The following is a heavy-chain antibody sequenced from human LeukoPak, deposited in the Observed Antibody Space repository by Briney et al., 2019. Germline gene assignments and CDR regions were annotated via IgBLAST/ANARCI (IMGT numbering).Heavy chain of an antibody. CDR1: GYTFTSYY. D-gene: IGHD3-10*01. J-gene: IGHJ5*02. CDR3: ARDVYYYGSGSCDGWFDP. CDR2: INPSGGST. Sequence: ASVKVSCKASGYTFTSYYMHWVRQAPGQGLEWMGIINPSGGSTSYAQKFQGRVTMTRDTSTSTVYMELSSLRSEDTAVYYCARDVYYYGSGSCDGWFDPWGQGTLVTVSS. V-gene: IGHV1-46*01.